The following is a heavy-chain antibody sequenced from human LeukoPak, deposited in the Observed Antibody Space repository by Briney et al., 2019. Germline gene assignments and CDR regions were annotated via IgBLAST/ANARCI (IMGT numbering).Heavy chain of an antibody. V-gene: IGHV4-59*01. D-gene: IGHD3-10*01. Sequence: PSETLSLTCTVSGGSISSYYWSWIRQPPGKGLEWIGYIYYSGSTNYNPSLKSRVTISVDTSKNQFSLKLSSVTAADTAVYYCARGVRGDRLDYWGQGTLVTVSS. CDR2: IYYSGST. CDR1: GGSISSYY. CDR3: ARGVRGDRLDY. J-gene: IGHJ4*02.